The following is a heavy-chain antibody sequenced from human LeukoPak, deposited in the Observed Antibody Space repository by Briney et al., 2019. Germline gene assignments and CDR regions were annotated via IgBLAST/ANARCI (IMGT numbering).Heavy chain of an antibody. V-gene: IGHV4-31*03. D-gene: IGHD6-19*01. CDR1: GGSISSGGYY. Sequence: SQTLSLTCTVSGGSISSGGYYWSWIRQHPGKGLEWIGYIYYSGSTNYNPSLKSRVTISVDTSKNQFSLKLSSVTAADTAVYYCARDPRSSGWYSDWGQGTLVTVSS. J-gene: IGHJ4*02. CDR3: ARDPRSSGWYSD. CDR2: IYYSGST.